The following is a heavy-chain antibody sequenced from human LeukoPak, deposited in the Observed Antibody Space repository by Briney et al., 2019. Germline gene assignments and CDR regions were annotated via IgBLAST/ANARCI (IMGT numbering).Heavy chain of an antibody. J-gene: IGHJ4*02. V-gene: IGHV3-23*01. CDR2: IRGNGNSI. CDR3: AKDSPVLTV. D-gene: IGHD3-9*01. Sequence: GGSLRLSCAASGFTFAGSSMSWVRRAPGKGLEWVSAIRGNGNSIYYAASVKGRFTISRDNSKSTLYLQMDSLRAEDTAVYQCAKDSPVLTVWRQGTLVTVS. CDR1: GFTFAGSS.